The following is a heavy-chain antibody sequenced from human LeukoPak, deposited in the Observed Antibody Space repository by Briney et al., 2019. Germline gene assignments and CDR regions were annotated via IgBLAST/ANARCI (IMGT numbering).Heavy chain of an antibody. CDR3: ARDQVVVVPAARHYYYYMDV. CDR2: IYTSGST. CDR1: GGSISSGSYY. V-gene: IGHV4-61*02. D-gene: IGHD2-2*01. J-gene: IGHJ6*03. Sequence: PSQTLSLTCTVSGGSISSGSYYWSWIRQPAGKGLEWIGRIYTSGSTNYNPSLKSRVTISVVTSKNQFSLKLSSVTAADTAVYYCARDQVVVVPAARHYYYYMDVWGKGTTVTVSS.